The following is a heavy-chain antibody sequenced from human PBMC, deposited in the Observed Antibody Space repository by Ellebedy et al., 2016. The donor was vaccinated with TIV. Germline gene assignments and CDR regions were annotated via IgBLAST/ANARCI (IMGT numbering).Heavy chain of an antibody. J-gene: IGHJ3*02. D-gene: IGHD6-25*01. CDR2: LYYSGST. CDR1: GGSVIRSGHY. CDR3: ATSAAIDAFDI. Sequence: SETLSLTXSVSGGSVIRSGHYYTWIRQSPGKGLEWIGGLYYSGSTWYNPSLKSRITISVDTSKNHFSLRLHSVTAADTAVYYCATSAAIDAFDIWGQGTMVTVSS. V-gene: IGHV4-39*02.